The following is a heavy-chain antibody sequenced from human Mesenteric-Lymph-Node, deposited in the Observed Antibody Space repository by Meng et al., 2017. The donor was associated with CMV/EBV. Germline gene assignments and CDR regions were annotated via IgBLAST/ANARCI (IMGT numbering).Heavy chain of an antibody. CDR2: ISWDGGST. J-gene: IGHJ4*02. CDR1: GFTFDDYT. Sequence: GGSLRLSCAASGFTFDDYTMHWVRQAPGKGLEWVSLISWDGGSTYYADSVKGRFTISRDNSKNSLYLQMNSLRTEDTALYYCAKDGGSYYDFWSGYPDYWGQGTLVTVSS. D-gene: IGHD3-3*01. V-gene: IGHV3-43*01. CDR3: AKDGGSYYDFWSGYPDY.